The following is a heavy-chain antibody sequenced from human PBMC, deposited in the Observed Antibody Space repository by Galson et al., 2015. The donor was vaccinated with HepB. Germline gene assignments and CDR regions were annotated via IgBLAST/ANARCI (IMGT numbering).Heavy chain of an antibody. CDR2: IWYDGSNK. D-gene: IGHD3-3*01. CDR1: GFTFSSYG. Sequence: SLRLSCAASGFTFSSYGMHWVRQAPGKGLEWVAVIWYDGSNKYYADSVKGRFTISRDNSKNTLYLQMNSLRAEDTAVYYCARGGKRYDFWSGPRCDAFDIWGQGTMVTVSS. J-gene: IGHJ3*02. CDR3: ARGGKRYDFWSGPRCDAFDI. V-gene: IGHV3-33*01.